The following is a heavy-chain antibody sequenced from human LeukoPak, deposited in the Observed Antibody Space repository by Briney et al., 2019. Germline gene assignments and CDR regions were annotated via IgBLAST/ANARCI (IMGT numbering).Heavy chain of an antibody. CDR3: ARVSPNTVTTLQYFDY. J-gene: IGHJ4*02. D-gene: IGHD4-17*01. V-gene: IGHV3-74*01. CDR2: IHSDGSST. CDR1: GFTFSSTW. Sequence: GGSLRLSCAASGFTFSSTWMHWFRQAPGKGLVWVSRIHSDGSSTIYADSVKGRFTISRDNAKNSLYLQMNSLRAEDTAVYYCARVSPNTVTTLQYFDYWGQGTLVTVSS.